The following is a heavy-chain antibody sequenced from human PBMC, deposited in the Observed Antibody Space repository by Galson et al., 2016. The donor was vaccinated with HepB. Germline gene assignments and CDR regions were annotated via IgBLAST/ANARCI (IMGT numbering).Heavy chain of an antibody. CDR2: TFFRSKWYN. D-gene: IGHD4-17*01. V-gene: IGHV6-1*01. CDR1: GDSVSSNSAA. Sequence: CAISGDSVSSNSAAWHWIRQSPSRGLEWLGRTFFRSKWYNDYAVSVKSRITLNPDTSKNQFSLQLTSVTPEDTAVYYCASDGGSYGYSSGVDVWGQGTTVTVSS. CDR3: ASDGGSYGYSSGVDV. J-gene: IGHJ6*02.